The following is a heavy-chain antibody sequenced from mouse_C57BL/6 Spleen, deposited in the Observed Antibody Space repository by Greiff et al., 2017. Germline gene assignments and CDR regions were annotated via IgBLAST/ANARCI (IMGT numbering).Heavy chain of an antibody. CDR2: IWRGGST. CDR1: GFSLTSYG. Sequence: VMLVESGPGLVQPSPSLSITCTVSGFSLTSYGVHWVRQSPGKGLDWLGVIWRGGSTDYNAAFMSRLSITKDNSKSQVFFKMNSLQADDTAIYYCAKKATTDEYWYFDVWGTGTTVTVSS. D-gene: IGHD1-1*01. V-gene: IGHV2-5*01. J-gene: IGHJ1*03. CDR3: AKKATTDEYWYFDV.